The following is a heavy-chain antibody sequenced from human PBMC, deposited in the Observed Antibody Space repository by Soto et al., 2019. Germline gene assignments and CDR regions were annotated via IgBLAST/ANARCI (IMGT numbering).Heavy chain of an antibody. CDR1: GGSINNDDHY. CDR3: ARQRRGGYWFAP. V-gene: IGHV4-30-4*01. Sequence: SETLSLTCSVSGGSINNDDHYWTWIRQPPGKGLGWIGSIYYSGTTNYNPSLKSRITVSIDTSKNQFSLNLTSVTAADAALYDCARQRRGGYWFAPWGQGTPVTVSS. J-gene: IGHJ5*02. CDR2: IYYSGTT.